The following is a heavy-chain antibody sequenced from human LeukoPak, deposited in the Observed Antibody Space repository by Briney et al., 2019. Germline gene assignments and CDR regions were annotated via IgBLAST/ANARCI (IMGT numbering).Heavy chain of an antibody. CDR2: ISGSGGST. CDR3: AKSADIVATIDY. D-gene: IGHD5-12*01. Sequence: GGSLRLSCAASGFTVSSNYMSWVRQAPGKGLEWVSAISGSGGSTYYADSVKGRFTISRDNSKNTLYLQMNSLRAEDTAVYYCAKSADIVATIDYWGQGTLVTVSS. V-gene: IGHV3-23*01. J-gene: IGHJ4*02. CDR1: GFTVSSNY.